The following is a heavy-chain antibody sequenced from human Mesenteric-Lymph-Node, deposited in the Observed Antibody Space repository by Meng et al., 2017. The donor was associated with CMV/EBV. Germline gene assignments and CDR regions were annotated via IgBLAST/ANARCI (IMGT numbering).Heavy chain of an antibody. V-gene: IGHV3-33*01. CDR3: ARDLGILLVDYYDSTGFFY. CDR2: IWYDESKT. CDR1: GFTFSTYG. Sequence: GESLKISCAASGFTFSTYGMHWVRQAPGKGLEWVAVIWYDESKTYYADSVKGRFTISRDNSRKMVYLQMNSLRAEDTAVYYCARDLGILLVDYYDSTGFFYWGQGTLVTVSS. D-gene: IGHD3-22*01. J-gene: IGHJ4*02.